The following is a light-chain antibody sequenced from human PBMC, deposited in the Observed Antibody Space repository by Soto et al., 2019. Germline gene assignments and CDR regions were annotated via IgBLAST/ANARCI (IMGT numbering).Light chain of an antibody. CDR2: GAS. CDR1: QSVSST. Sequence: EIVMTQSPATLSVSPGERATLSCRASQSVSSTLAWYQQKPGQAPRLLLYGASTRATGIPARFSGSGSGTEFTLTISSLQSEDFAVYYCQQCNNWPRTFGQGTKVDIK. V-gene: IGKV3-15*01. J-gene: IGKJ1*01. CDR3: QQCNNWPRT.